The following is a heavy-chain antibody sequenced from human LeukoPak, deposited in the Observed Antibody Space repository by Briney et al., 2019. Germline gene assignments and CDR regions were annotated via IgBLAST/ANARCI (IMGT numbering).Heavy chain of an antibody. CDR2: IYSGGST. D-gene: IGHD6-19*01. J-gene: IGHJ4*02. CDR1: GFTVSSNY. CDR3: ARDSGAVAEGY. Sequence: GGSLRLSCAASGFTVSSNYMSWVRQAPGKGLEWVSVIYSGGSTYYADSVKGRFTISRDNSKNTLYLQMNSLRAEDTAVYYCARDSGAVAEGYWGQGTLVTVSS. V-gene: IGHV3-53*01.